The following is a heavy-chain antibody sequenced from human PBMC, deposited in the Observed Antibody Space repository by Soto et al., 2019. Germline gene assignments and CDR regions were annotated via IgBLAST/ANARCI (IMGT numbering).Heavy chain of an antibody. CDR3: ATTVYFYESGTYDF. CDR2: IIPIFGTA. V-gene: IGHV1-69*12. J-gene: IGHJ4*02. D-gene: IGHD3-10*01. Sequence: QVQLVQSGAEVKKPGSSVKVSCKASGGTFSSYAISWVRQAPGQGLEWMGGIIPIFGTANYAQKFQGRVTIIADESTSKAYMELSSLRSEDTALRYCATTVYFYESGTYDFWGQGTLVTVSS. CDR1: GGTFSSYA.